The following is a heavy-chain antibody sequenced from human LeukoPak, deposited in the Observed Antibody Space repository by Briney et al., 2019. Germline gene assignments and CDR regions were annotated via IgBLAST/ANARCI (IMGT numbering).Heavy chain of an antibody. CDR1: GGSISSYY. J-gene: IGHJ4*02. D-gene: IGHD6-13*01. Sequence: PSETLSLTCTVSGGSISSYYWSWIRQPPGEGLEWIGYIHYTGSTNYNPSLRSRVTISVDTSKTQFSLKLSSVTAADTAVYYCARVGYDNTRPAPYWGQGTLVTVSS. V-gene: IGHV4-59*01. CDR3: ARVGYDNTRPAPY. CDR2: IHYTGST.